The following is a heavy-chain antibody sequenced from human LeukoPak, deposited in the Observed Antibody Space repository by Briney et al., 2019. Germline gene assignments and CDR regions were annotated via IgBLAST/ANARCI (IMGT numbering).Heavy chain of an antibody. Sequence: GGSLRLSCAASGFTFSTYGMHWVRQAPGKGREWVAFIRYDGSNKYYADSVKGRFTISRDNSKNTLYLQMNSLRPEDTAMYYCVPRVVVIAAPFDYWRQGTLVTVSS. CDR3: VPRVVVIAAPFDY. CDR1: GFTFSTYG. J-gene: IGHJ4*02. CDR2: IRYDGSNK. D-gene: IGHD2-21*01. V-gene: IGHV3-30*02.